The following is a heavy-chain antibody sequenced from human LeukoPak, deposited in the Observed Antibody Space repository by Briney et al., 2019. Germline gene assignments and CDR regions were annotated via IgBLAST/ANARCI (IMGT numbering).Heavy chain of an antibody. CDR1: GFTVSSNY. CDR3: VGEAAVAGTSFDS. D-gene: IGHD6-19*01. Sequence: GGSLRLSCAASGFTVSSNYMSWVRRAPGKGLEWVSVIYSGGSTYYADSVKGRFTISRDNSKNTLYLQMSSLGVEDMAIYYCVGEAAVAGTSFDSWGQGTLVTVSS. J-gene: IGHJ4*02. CDR2: IYSGGST. V-gene: IGHV3-53*01.